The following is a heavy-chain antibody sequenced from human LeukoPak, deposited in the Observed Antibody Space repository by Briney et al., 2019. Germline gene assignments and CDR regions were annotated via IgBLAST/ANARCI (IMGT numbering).Heavy chain of an antibody. J-gene: IGHJ6*03. CDR1: GFTFSSYW. CDR3: ARSGVPYYYYYMDV. CDR2: IKQDGSEK. D-gene: IGHD6-25*01. V-gene: IGHV3-7*01. Sequence: GALRLSCAASGFTFSSYWMSWGRQAPGKGVEWVANIKQDGSEKYYVDSVKGRFTISRDNAKNSLYLQMNSLRAEDTAVYYCARSGVPYYYYYMDVWGKGTTVTVSS.